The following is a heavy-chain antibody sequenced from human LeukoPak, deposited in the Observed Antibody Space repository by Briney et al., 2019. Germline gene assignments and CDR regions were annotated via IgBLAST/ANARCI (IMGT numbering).Heavy chain of an antibody. CDR2: IYHSGST. CDR1: GGSISSGGYS. Sequence: SQTLSLTCAVSGGSISSGGYSWSWIRQPPGNGLEWIGYIYHSGSTYYNPSLKSRVTISVDRSKNQFSLKLSSVTAADTAVYYCARGLYYDFWSGYPYFDYWGQGTLVTVSS. J-gene: IGHJ4*02. CDR3: ARGLYYDFWSGYPYFDY. V-gene: IGHV4-30-2*01. D-gene: IGHD3-3*01.